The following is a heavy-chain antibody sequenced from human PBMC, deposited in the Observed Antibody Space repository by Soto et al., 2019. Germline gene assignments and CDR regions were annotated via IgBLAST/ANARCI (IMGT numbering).Heavy chain of an antibody. D-gene: IGHD1-26*01. CDR3: ARANVRGVIVGATAFDY. Sequence: QVQLVQSGAEVKKPGSSVKVSCKASGGTFSSYAISWVRQAPGQGLEWMGGIIPIFGTANYAQKFQGRVTITADESTSTAYMELSSLRAEDTAVYYCARANVRGVIVGATAFDYWGQGTLVTVSS. J-gene: IGHJ4*02. CDR1: GGTFSSYA. CDR2: IIPIFGTA. V-gene: IGHV1-69*01.